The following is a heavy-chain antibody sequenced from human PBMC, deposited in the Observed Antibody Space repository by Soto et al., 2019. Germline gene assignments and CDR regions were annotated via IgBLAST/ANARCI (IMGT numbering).Heavy chain of an antibody. V-gene: IGHV3-7*05. CDR2: IKQDGSEK. J-gene: IGHJ4*02. CDR3: ASVASPGYFDS. Sequence: EVQLVESGGGLVQPGGSLRLSCAASGFSFSSYWMTWVRQAPGKGPEWVAYIKQDGSEKYYVDSVMGRFTMSRDNTQSSLSLQMNTLRVEDTAVYYCASVASPGYFDSWGQGTLVTVSS. CDR1: GFSFSSYW.